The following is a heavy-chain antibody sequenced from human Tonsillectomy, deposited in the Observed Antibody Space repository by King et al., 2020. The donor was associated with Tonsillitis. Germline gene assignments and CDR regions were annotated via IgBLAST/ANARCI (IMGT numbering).Heavy chain of an antibody. J-gene: IGHJ4*02. CDR2: IWYDGSNK. V-gene: IGHV3-33*08. D-gene: IGHD6-6*01. Sequence: VQLVESGGGVVQPGRSLRLSCAASGFTFSSFGVHWVRQAPGKGLEWVAVIWYDGSNKYYADSVKGRFTISRDNSKNTLYLQMNSLRAEDTAVYYCARDTEGYSSSSDYWGQGTLVTVSS. CDR3: ARDTEGYSSSSDY. CDR1: GFTFSSFG.